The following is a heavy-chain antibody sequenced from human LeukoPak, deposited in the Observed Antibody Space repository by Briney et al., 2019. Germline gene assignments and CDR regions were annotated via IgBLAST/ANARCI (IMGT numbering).Heavy chain of an antibody. Sequence: PSETLSLTCAVSGGSISSSNWWSWVRQPPGKGLEWIGEIYHSGSTNYNPSLESRVTISVDTSKNQFSLKLSSVTAADTAVYYCAREYYYDSSGFDAFDIWGQGTMVTVSS. CDR1: GGSISSSNW. V-gene: IGHV4-4*02. CDR2: IYHSGST. J-gene: IGHJ3*02. D-gene: IGHD3-22*01. CDR3: AREYYYDSSGFDAFDI.